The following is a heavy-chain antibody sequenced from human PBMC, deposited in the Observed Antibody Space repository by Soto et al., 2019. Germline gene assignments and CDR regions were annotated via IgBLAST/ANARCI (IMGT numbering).Heavy chain of an antibody. CDR3: ARWFGDDYVWGNYRYRYFDH. CDR2: IYYRGIT. D-gene: IGHD3-16*02. J-gene: IGHJ4*02. Sequence: QVQLQESGPRLVRPSQTLSLTCTVSGGSISSGTYYWSWIRQLPGKGLEWIGYIYYRGITYYNPSLKCRVSMSIDTSRNQFSLKVYSVTAADTAVYSCARWFGDDYVWGNYRYRYFDHWGPGTLVTVSS. CDR1: GGSISSGTYY. V-gene: IGHV4-31*03.